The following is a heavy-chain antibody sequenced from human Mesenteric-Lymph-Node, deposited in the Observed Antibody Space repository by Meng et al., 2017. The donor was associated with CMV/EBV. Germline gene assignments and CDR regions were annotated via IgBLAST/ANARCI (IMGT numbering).Heavy chain of an antibody. CDR3: ARGGDPPY. Sequence: GSLRLSCAVYGGSFSGYYWSWIRQPPGKGLEWIGEINHSGSTNYNPSLKSRVTISVDTSKNQVSLELSSVTAADTAVYYCARGGDPPYWGQGTLVTVSS. CDR2: INHSGST. V-gene: IGHV4-34*01. J-gene: IGHJ4*02. CDR1: GGSFSGYY. D-gene: IGHD1-26*01.